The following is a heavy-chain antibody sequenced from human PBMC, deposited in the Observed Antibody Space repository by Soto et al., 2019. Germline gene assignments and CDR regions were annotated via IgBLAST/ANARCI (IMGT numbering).Heavy chain of an antibody. CDR3: ARSLAWKSATLDY. Sequence: QITLKESGPTLVQPTQTLTLTCAFSGFSLTSSAVAVGWVRQPPGRALEWLALIYWDDDKRYSPSLKSRLTITQDTSKNHGVLTITNMDPVDTATYYCARSLAWKSATLDYWGQGTLVTVSS. D-gene: IGHD1-1*01. J-gene: IGHJ4*02. CDR2: IYWDDDK. V-gene: IGHV2-5*02. CDR1: GFSLTSSAVA.